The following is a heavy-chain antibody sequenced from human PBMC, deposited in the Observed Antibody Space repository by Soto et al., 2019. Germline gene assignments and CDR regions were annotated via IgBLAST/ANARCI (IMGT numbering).Heavy chain of an antibody. D-gene: IGHD2-21*01. CDR1: GSALNSGDYY. V-gene: IGHV4-31*03. Sequence: PXETLYLTCSVAGSALNSGDYYWSWIRQVPGKGLEWIGHIYVTGAVDYNPSLRDRITISQDTSERQFSLNLRLVTAADTAVYYCARLRIATNNYKWFDLWGQGTLATVSS. J-gene: IGHJ5*02. CDR2: IYVTGAV. CDR3: ARLRIATNNYKWFDL.